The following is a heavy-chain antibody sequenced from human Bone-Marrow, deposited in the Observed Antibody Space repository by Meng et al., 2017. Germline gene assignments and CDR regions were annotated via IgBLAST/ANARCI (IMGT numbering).Heavy chain of an antibody. CDR1: GDTFPTHW. CDR3: ARDEDISAAGKLFGDY. V-gene: IGHV1-2*06. Sequence: QVPLVQSGAEVKKPGASVHLSFKASGDTFPTHWRHWVRRAPGQALEWMGRINPKSGDTHYAQRFQGRVTMTGDTSISTAYKELSGLRSDDTAMYYCARDEDISAAGKLFGDYWGQGTLVTVSS. D-gene: IGHD6-13*01. CDR2: INPKSGDT. J-gene: IGHJ4*02.